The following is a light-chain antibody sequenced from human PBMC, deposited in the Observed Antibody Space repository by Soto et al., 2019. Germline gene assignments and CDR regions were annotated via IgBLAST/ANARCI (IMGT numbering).Light chain of an antibody. CDR3: QQLNDYPLT. CDR1: QGIGNN. Sequence: IPLTQSPSSLSASVGDRATITCRASQGIGNNLAWYQQRPGKPPKLLIDGASTLQSSVTSRFSGSGSWTAFTLTISSLQPEDCATYYCQQLNDYPLTFGQGTRLEIK. CDR2: GAS. V-gene: IGKV1-9*01. J-gene: IGKJ5*01.